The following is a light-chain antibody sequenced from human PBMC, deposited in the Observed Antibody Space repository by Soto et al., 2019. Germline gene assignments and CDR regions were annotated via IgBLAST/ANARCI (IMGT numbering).Light chain of an antibody. CDR3: QQYGGSTRT. Sequence: IVLTQSPGTLSLSPGERATLSCRASQSVRSNLAWYQQRPGQAPRLLIYGASSRATGIPDRFSGSGFGTDFTLTISRLEPDDFAVYFCQQYGGSTRTFGQGTKVDIK. CDR1: QSVRSN. CDR2: GAS. V-gene: IGKV3-20*01. J-gene: IGKJ1*01.